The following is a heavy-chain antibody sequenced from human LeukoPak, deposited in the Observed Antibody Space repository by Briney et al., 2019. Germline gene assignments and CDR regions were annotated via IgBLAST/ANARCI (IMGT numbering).Heavy chain of an antibody. D-gene: IGHD2-2*02. V-gene: IGHV1-69*02. J-gene: IGHJ4*02. CDR1: GGTFSSYT. Sequence: ASVMVSCKDSGGTFSSYTISWVRQAPGHGLEWMGRILPILGIANYAQKFQGRVTITADKSTSTAYMELSSLRSEDTAVYYCARSFGIAYTGVWGQGTLVTVSS. CDR2: ILPILGIA. CDR3: ARSFGIAYTGV.